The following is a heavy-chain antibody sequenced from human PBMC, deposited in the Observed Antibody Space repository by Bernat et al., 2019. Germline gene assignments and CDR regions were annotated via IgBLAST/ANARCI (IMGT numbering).Heavy chain of an antibody. CDR2: IDWDDDK. J-gene: IGHJ5*02. CDR3: ARTSYYSWSGPDHQLTRRVANWFDP. V-gene: IGHV2-70*17. Sequence: QVTLRESGPALVKPTQTLTLTCAFSGFSLSTTGMCVNWIRQSPGKALEWLARIDWDDDKFYRTSLRTRLTISKDTSKNQVVLTMTNMDPVDTATYYCARTSYYSWSGPDHQLTRRVANWFDPWGQGTLVIVSS. CDR1: GFSLSTTGMC. D-gene: IGHD3-3*01.